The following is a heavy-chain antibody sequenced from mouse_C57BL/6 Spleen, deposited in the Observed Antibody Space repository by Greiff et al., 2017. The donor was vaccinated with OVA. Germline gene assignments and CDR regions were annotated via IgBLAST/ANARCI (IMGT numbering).Heavy chain of an antibody. CDR3: ARWVITTGGYYAMDY. Sequence: QVQLKQPGAELVMPGASVKLSCKASGYTFTSYWMHWVKQRPGQGLEWIGEIDPSDSYTNYNQKFKGKSTLTVDKSSSTAYMQLSSLTSEDSAVYYCARWVITTGGYYAMDYWGQGTSVTVSS. D-gene: IGHD2-4*01. J-gene: IGHJ4*01. V-gene: IGHV1-69*01. CDR2: IDPSDSYT. CDR1: GYTFTSYW.